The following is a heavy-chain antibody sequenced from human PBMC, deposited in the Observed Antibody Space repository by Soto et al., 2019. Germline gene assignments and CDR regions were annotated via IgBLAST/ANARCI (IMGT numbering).Heavy chain of an antibody. CDR1: GGSISSSSYY. D-gene: IGHD6-19*01. CDR2: IYYSGST. CDR3: AREVIAVAGRLDY. Sequence: SETLSLTCTVSGGSISSSSYYWGWIRQPPGKGLEWIGSIYYSGSTYYNPSLKSRVTISVDTSKNQFSLKLSSVTAADTAVYYCAREVIAVAGRLDYWGQGTLVTVSS. J-gene: IGHJ4*02. V-gene: IGHV4-39*02.